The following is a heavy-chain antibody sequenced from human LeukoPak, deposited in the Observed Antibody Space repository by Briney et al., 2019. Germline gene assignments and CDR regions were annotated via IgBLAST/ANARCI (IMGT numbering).Heavy chain of an antibody. Sequence: PSETLSLTCTVSGGSISSYYWNWIRQPPGKGLEWIGYIYYSGTTNYNPSLKSRVTISVDTSKNQFSLKLSSVTAADTAVYYCARDDYDFWSGYIANWFDPWGQGTLVTVSS. CDR2: IYYSGTT. D-gene: IGHD3-3*01. V-gene: IGHV4-59*12. CDR1: GGSISSYY. J-gene: IGHJ5*02. CDR3: ARDDYDFWSGYIANWFDP.